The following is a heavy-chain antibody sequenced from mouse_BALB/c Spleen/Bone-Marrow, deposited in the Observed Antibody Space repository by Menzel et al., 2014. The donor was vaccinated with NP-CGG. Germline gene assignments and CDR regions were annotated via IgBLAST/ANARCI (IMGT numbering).Heavy chain of an antibody. CDR2: IAPGSGST. V-gene: IGHV1S41*01. D-gene: IGHD2-1*01. Sequence: LVNPGPSVKLSCKASGSTFTSYWLHWIKQRPGQGLEWIGRIAPGSGSTYYNEMFKGKATLTVDTSSSTAYIQLSSLSSEDFAVYFGARFTIYYGNYGAKDYGGEGT. J-gene: IGHJ4*01. CDR1: GSTFTSYW. CDR3: ARFTIYYGNYGAKDY.